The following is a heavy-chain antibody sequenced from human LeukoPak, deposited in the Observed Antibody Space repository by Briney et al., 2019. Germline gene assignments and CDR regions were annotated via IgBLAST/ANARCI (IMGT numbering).Heavy chain of an antibody. CDR3: AREKRVAGSRGGFDP. CDR1: GYTFTGYY. CDR2: INPNSGGT. V-gene: IGHV1-2*02. D-gene: IGHD6-19*01. Sequence: VASVKVSCKASGYTFTGYYMLWVRQAPGQGLEWMGWINPNSGGTNFAQKFQGRVTMTRDTSISTAYMELSRLRSDDTAVYYCAREKRVAGSRGGFDPWGQGTLVTVSS. J-gene: IGHJ5*02.